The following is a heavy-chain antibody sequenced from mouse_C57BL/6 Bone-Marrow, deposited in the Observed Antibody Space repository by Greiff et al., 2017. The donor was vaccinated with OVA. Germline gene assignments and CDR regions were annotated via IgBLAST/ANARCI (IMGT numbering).Heavy chain of an antibody. CDR3: TTRCVSSYGFAY. J-gene: IGHJ3*01. CDR1: GFNIKDDY. V-gene: IGHV14-4*01. Sequence: VQLQQSGAELVRPGASVKLSCTASGFNIKDDYMHWVKQRPEQGLEWIGWIDPENGDTEYASKFQGKATITAETSSNTAYLQLSSLTSEDTAVYYCTTRCVSSYGFAYWGQGTLVTVSA. CDR2: IDPENGDT. D-gene: IGHD1-1*01.